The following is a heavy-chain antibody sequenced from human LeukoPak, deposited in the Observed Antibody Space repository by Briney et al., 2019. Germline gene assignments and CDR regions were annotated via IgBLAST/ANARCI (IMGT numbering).Heavy chain of an antibody. CDR2: INHSGST. CDR1: GGSFSGYY. D-gene: IGHD3-22*01. J-gene: IGHJ6*03. CDR3: ARQLMIDYYYYYYMDV. V-gene: IGHV4-34*01. Sequence: SETLSLSCAVYGGSFSGYYWSWISQPPGKGLEWIGEINHSGSTNYNPSLKSRVTISIDTSKNQFSLKLSSVTAADTAVYYCARQLMIDYYYYYYMDVWGRGTTVTISS.